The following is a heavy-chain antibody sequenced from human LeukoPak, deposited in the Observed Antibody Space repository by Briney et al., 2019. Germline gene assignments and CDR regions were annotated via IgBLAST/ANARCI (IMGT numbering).Heavy chain of an antibody. Sequence: PGGSLRLSCAASGFTYSSYAMHWVRQAPGKGLEYVSAISSNGGSTYYANSVKGRFTISRDNSKNTLYLQMGSLRAEDTAVYYCARGRAHNFYWGQGTLVTVSS. CDR2: ISSNGGST. J-gene: IGHJ4*02. CDR1: GFTYSSYA. CDR3: ARGRAHNFY. V-gene: IGHV3-64*01. D-gene: IGHD1-20*01.